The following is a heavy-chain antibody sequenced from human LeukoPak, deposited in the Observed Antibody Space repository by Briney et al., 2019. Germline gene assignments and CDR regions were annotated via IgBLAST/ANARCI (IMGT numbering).Heavy chain of an antibody. V-gene: IGHV3-11*04. CDR2: ISSSGNII. CDR3: ASSIAAADSDAFAI. Sequence: GGTLRLSCAASGFTFSDYYMRWIRQAPGKGLEWVSYISSSGNIISYTDSGKGRFTIPRAKTKNLLYLKMNSLRDEDTSVYYCASSIAAADSDAFAIWGQGTMATVPS. J-gene: IGHJ3*02. D-gene: IGHD6-13*01. CDR1: GFTFSDYY.